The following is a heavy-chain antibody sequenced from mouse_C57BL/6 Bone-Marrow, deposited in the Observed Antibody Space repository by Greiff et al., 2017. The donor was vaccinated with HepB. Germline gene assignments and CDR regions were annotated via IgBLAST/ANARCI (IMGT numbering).Heavy chain of an antibody. CDR2: IDPETGGT. Sequence: QVQLQQSGAELVRPGASVTLSCKASGYTFTDYEMHWVKQTPVHGLEWIGAIDPETGGTAYNQKFKGKAILTADKSSSTAYMELRSLTSEDSAVYYCTRDYYGSSYAPYYAMDYWGQGTSVTVSS. D-gene: IGHD1-1*01. CDR1: GYTFTDYE. V-gene: IGHV1-15*01. J-gene: IGHJ4*01. CDR3: TRDYYGSSYAPYYAMDY.